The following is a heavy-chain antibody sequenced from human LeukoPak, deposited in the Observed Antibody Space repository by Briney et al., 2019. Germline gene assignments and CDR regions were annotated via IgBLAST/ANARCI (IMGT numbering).Heavy chain of an antibody. J-gene: IGHJ4*02. V-gene: IGHV4-39*01. Sequence: SETLSLTCTVSGGSISSSSHCWGWIRQPPGKGLEWIGNIYYGGSTYYSPSLKSRVTISVDTSKNQFSLKLSSVTAADTAVYYCARRGTLLEWSWFDYWGQGTLVTVSS. CDR1: GGSISSSSHC. CDR2: IYYGGST. CDR3: ARRGTLLEWSWFDY. D-gene: IGHD3-3*01.